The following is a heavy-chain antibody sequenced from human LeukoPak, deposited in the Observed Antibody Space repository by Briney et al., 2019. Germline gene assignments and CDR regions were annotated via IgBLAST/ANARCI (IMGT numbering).Heavy chain of an antibody. CDR2: ISWNSGSI. CDR1: GFKFDDYA. CDR3: AKGSVVVAATWFDP. Sequence: GRSLRLSCAASGFKFDDYAMHWVRQAPGKGLEWVSGISWNSGSIGYADSVKGRFTISRDNAKNSLYLQMNSLRAEDTALYYCAKGSVVVAATWFDPWGQGTLVTVSS. D-gene: IGHD2-15*01. V-gene: IGHV3-9*01. J-gene: IGHJ5*02.